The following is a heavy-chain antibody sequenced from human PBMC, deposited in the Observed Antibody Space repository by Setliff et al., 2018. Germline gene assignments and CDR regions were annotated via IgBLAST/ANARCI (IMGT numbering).Heavy chain of an antibody. D-gene: IGHD3-3*01. CDR2: IYTSWST. Sequence: ASETLSLTCTVSDDSINSRRYYWGWFRQPAGKGLEWIGQIYTSWSTNYNPSLKSRVTILLDTSKNQFSLTLTSVTAADTAVYYCARMTGFQYIDVWGKGTTVTV. V-gene: IGHV4-61*09. CDR3: ARMTGFQYIDV. J-gene: IGHJ6*03. CDR1: DDSINSRRYY.